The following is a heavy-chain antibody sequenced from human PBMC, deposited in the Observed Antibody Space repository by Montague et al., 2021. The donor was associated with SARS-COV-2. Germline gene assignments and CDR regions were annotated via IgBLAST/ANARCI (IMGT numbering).Heavy chain of an antibody. D-gene: IGHD6-19*01. V-gene: IGHV4-39*01. CDR2: IFYDGTS. J-gene: IGHJ5*02. Sequence: SETLSLTCTVSGVSISSAHYCWGWVRQTPGKGLEWIGNIFYDGTSRSNPSLNSRVTISVDTSKSQLSLKLSPVTAADTAVYYCVRQPGQWLPREWFWFDPWGQGTLVTVSS. CDR1: GVSISSAHYC. CDR3: VRQPGQWLPREWFWFDP.